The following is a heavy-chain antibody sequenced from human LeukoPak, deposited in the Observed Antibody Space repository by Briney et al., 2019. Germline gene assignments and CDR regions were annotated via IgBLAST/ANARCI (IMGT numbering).Heavy chain of an antibody. V-gene: IGHV3-53*01. CDR1: GFTVSSNY. CDR3: AKTRQNWWFFDY. Sequence: GGSLRLSCAASGFTVSSNYMSWVRQAPGKGLQWVSVIYSGGSTYYADSVKGRFTISRDNSKNTLYLQMNSLRAEDTAVYYCAKTRQNWWFFDYWGQGTPVTVSS. CDR2: IYSGGST. J-gene: IGHJ4*02. D-gene: IGHD2-15*01.